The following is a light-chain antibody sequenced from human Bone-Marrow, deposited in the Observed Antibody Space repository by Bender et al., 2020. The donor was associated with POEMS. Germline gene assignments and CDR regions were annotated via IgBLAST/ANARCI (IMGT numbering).Light chain of an antibody. Sequence: QSALTQPRSVSGSPGQSVTISCTGTGSGVGINNFVSWYQQHPGKAPKVIIYDATKRPSGVPDRFSGSKSGNTAFLTVSGLQTEDEADYYCSSYGGNSNPVIFGGGTKVTVL. CDR2: DAT. CDR1: GSGVGINNF. J-gene: IGLJ2*01. CDR3: SSYGGNSNPVI. V-gene: IGLV2-11*01.